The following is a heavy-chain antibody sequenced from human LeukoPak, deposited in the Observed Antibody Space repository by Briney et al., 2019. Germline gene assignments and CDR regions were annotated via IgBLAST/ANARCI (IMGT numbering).Heavy chain of an antibody. D-gene: IGHD1-26*01. CDR1: GFTFSSYE. Sequence: PGGSLRLSCAASGFTFSSYEMNWVRQAPGKGLEWVSSISGSGGNTYYTDSVKGRFTIDRDNSKNTLYLQMNSLRAEDTAVYYCAKDLGFIVGGGYWGQGTLVTVSS. CDR2: ISGSGGNT. CDR3: AKDLGFIVGGGY. V-gene: IGHV3-23*01. J-gene: IGHJ4*02.